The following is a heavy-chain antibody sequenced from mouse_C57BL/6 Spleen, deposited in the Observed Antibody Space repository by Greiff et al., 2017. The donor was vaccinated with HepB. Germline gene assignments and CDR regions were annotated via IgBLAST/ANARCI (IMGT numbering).Heavy chain of an antibody. CDR2: IYPGSGST. CDR3: AGPYDYDRAWFAY. D-gene: IGHD2-4*01. J-gene: IGHJ3*01. CDR1: GYTFTSYW. V-gene: IGHV1-55*01. Sequence: QVQLQQPGAELVKPGASVKMSCKASGYTFTSYWITWVKQRPGQGLEWIGDIYPGSGSTNYNEKFKSKATLTVDTSSSTAYMQLSSLTSEDSAVYDCAGPYDYDRAWFAYWGQGTLVTVSA.